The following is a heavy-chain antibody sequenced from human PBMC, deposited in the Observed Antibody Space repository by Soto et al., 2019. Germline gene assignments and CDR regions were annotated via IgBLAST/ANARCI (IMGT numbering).Heavy chain of an antibody. CDR3: ASAWCGELNYFDY. D-gene: IGHD3-10*01. Sequence: EVQLVESGGGLVQPGGSLRLSCAASGFTFSDHYMEWVRQAPGKGLEWVGRIRNKANSYTTEYGASVKGRFTISRDDSKNSLYLQMNSLKTEDTAVYYCASAWCGELNYFDYWGQGTLVTVSS. CDR2: IRNKANSYTT. J-gene: IGHJ4*02. V-gene: IGHV3-72*01. CDR1: GFTFSDHY.